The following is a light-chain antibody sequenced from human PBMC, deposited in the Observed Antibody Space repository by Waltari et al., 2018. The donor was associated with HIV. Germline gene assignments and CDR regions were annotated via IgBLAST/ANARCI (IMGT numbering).Light chain of an antibody. CDR3: SSFANRDGFYVL. Sequence: QSALTQPPSASGSHGPSVTLSCTGTNSDIGTYDYVSWYQQHPGKAPKLVISEVTKRPSGVSDRFSGSKSGNTAFLTVSGLQAEDGADYYCSSFANRDGFYVLFGGGTRLTVL. J-gene: IGLJ2*01. CDR2: EVT. CDR1: NSDIGTYDY. V-gene: IGLV2-8*01.